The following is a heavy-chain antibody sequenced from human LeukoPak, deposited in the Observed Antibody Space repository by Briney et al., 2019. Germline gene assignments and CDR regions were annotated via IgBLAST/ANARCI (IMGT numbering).Heavy chain of an antibody. J-gene: IGHJ4*02. CDR2: ISSSGSTI. D-gene: IGHD2-2*01. V-gene: IGHV3-48*03. CDR3: ARDSPYQLVVYDY. CDR1: GFTFSSYE. Sequence: PGGSLRLSCAASGFTFSSYEMNWVRQAPGKGLEWVSYISSSGSTIYYADSVKGRFTISRDNAKNSLYLQMNSLRAEDTAVYYCARDSPYQLVVYDYWGQGTLVTVSS.